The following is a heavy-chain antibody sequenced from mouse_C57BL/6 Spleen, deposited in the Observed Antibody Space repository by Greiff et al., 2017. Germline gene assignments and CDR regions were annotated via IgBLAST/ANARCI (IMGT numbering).Heavy chain of an antibody. Sequence: QVQLQQSGPELVKPGASVKISCKASGYAFTSYWMNWVKQRPGQGLEWIGRIYPENGDTNYNGKFKGKATLTADKSSSTAYMQLSSLTSEDSAVYFCARLVTTAMDYWGQGTSVTVSS. CDR3: ARLVTTAMDY. J-gene: IGHJ4*01. V-gene: IGHV1-82*01. D-gene: IGHD2-2*01. CDR2: IYPENGDT. CDR1: GYAFTSYW.